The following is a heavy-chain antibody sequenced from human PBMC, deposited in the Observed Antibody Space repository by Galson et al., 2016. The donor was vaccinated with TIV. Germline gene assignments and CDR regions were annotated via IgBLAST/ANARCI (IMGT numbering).Heavy chain of an antibody. CDR3: EKVPSSGFSYYYGWDV. Sequence: SLRLSCAASGFTFSSHAMTWVRQAPGKGLEWVSAISGSGATTHYADSVKGRFTISRDNSKNTLYVQMDSLRAEDTALYYCEKVPSSGFSYYYGWDVWGQGTTVTVS. CDR2: ISGSGATT. V-gene: IGHV3-23*01. CDR1: GFTFSSHA. D-gene: IGHD3-10*01. J-gene: IGHJ6*02.